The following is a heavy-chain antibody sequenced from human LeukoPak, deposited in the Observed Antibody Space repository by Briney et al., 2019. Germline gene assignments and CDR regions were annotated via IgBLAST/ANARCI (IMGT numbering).Heavy chain of an antibody. V-gene: IGHV1-18*01. Sequence: ASVKVSCKASGYTFTNYGISWVRQAPGQSLEWLGWISVYNGDTKYAQMLQGRVTMTTDASTSTAYMELRSLRSDDTAVYYCARDLPDLTYPYDSSGLDYWGQGTLVTVST. D-gene: IGHD3-22*01. CDR3: ARDLPDLTYPYDSSGLDY. J-gene: IGHJ4*02. CDR1: GYTFTNYG. CDR2: ISVYNGDT.